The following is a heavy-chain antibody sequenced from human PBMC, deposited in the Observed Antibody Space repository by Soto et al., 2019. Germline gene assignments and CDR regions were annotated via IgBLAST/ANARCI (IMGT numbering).Heavy chain of an antibody. J-gene: IGHJ4*02. Sequence: EVQLVESGGGLVKPWGSLRLSCAASGFTFSSYRMNWVRQAPGKGLEWVSSISSSSSYIYYADSLKGRLTISRDKARNSLYLQMNSLRAENTAVYYCARDQPGYSYGYGLGYWGQGTLVTVSS. D-gene: IGHD5-18*01. V-gene: IGHV3-21*01. CDR1: GFTFSSYR. CDR2: ISSSSSYI. CDR3: ARDQPGYSYGYGLGY.